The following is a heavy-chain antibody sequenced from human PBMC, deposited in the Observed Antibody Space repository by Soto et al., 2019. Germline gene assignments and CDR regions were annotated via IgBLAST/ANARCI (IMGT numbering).Heavy chain of an antibody. CDR3: AKMPSYYYDSSGHFDY. V-gene: IGHV3-23*01. D-gene: IGHD3-22*01. CDR2: ISGSGGST. CDR1: GFTFSSYA. Sequence: GGSLRLSCAASGFTFSSYAMSWVRQAPGKGLEWVSAISGSGGSTYYADSVKGRFTISRDNSKNTLYLQMNSLRAEDTAVYYCAKMPSYYYDSSGHFDYWGQGTLVTVSS. J-gene: IGHJ4*02.